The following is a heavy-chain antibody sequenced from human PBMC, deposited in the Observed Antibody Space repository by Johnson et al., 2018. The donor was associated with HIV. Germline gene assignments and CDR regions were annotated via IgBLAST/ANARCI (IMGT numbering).Heavy chain of an antibody. CDR1: EFTFGDYD. V-gene: IGHV3-20*04. J-gene: IGHJ3*02. CDR2: INWSGASA. Sequence: VQLVESGGGVVQPGRSLRLSCAASEFTFGDYDMAWVRVAPGKGLEWVSGINWSGASAGYADSVNGRFTISRDNGKNSLYLEMNSLRAEDTAVYYCAKDQTYNFWSGYYGGDAFDIWGQGTMVIVSS. CDR3: AKDQTYNFWSGYYGGDAFDI. D-gene: IGHD3-3*01.